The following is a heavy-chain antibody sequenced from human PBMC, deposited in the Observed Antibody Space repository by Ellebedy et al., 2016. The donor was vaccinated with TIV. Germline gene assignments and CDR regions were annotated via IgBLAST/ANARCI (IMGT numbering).Heavy chain of an antibody. V-gene: IGHV3-30-3*01. D-gene: IGHD6-13*01. CDR2: ISYDGSNK. Sequence: GGSLRLXCAASGFTFSSYAMHWVRQAPGKGLEWVAVISYDGSNKYYADSVKGRFTISRDNSKNTLYLQMNSLRAEDTAVYYCARGGGEQQLVLRYWGQGTLVTVSS. CDR3: ARGGGEQQLVLRY. J-gene: IGHJ4*02. CDR1: GFTFSSYA.